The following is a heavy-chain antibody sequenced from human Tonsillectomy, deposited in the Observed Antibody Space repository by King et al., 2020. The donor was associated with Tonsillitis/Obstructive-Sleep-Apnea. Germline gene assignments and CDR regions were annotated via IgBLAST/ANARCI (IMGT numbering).Heavy chain of an antibody. D-gene: IGHD5-18*01. CDR1: GYSFTNYW. Sequence: VQLVESGADVKKPGESLKISCKGSGYSFTNYWIGWVRQMPGKSLEWMGIIYPGDSYTTYSPSFQGQITISADKSISTAYLQWSSLKASDTAMYYCARSDTDVIYDAFHMWGQGTMVTVSS. CDR2: IYPGDSYT. J-gene: IGHJ3*02. V-gene: IGHV5-51*03. CDR3: ARSDTDVIYDAFHM.